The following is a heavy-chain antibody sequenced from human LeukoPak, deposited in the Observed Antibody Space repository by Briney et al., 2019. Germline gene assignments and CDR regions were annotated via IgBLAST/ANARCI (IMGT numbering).Heavy chain of an antibody. J-gene: IGHJ3*02. CDR2: IIPIFGTA. V-gene: IGHV1-69*01. Sequence: SVKVSCKASGGTCSSYASSWVRQAPGQGLDWMGGIIPIFGTANYAQKFQGRVTITADESTSTAYMELSSLRSEDTAVYYCARGEESYDFWSGYSRGYAFDIWGQGTMVTVSS. CDR3: ARGEESYDFWSGYSRGYAFDI. D-gene: IGHD3-3*01. CDR1: GGTCSSYA.